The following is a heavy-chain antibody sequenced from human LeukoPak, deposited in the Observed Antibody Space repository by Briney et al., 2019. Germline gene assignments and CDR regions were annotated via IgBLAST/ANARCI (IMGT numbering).Heavy chain of an antibody. Sequence: GASVKVSCTASGYTFTIYDINWVRQAPGQGLERMGWMNPNSGNTGYAQKFQGRVTITRNTSISTAYMELSSLRSEDTAVYYCARLLWFGESSFDPWGQGTLVTVSS. V-gene: IGHV1-8*03. CDR1: GYTFTIYD. J-gene: IGHJ5*02. D-gene: IGHD3-10*01. CDR3: ARLLWFGESSFDP. CDR2: MNPNSGNT.